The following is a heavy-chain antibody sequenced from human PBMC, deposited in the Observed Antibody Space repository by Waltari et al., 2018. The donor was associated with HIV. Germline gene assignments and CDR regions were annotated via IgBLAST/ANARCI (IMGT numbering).Heavy chain of an antibody. J-gene: IGHJ6*02. V-gene: IGHV3-21*01. CDR3: ARDLILGAGMDV. D-gene: IGHD3-16*01. CDR1: GFTFSSHS. CDR2: ISSRFSYI. Sequence: EVQLMESGGGLVKPGGSLRLSCAGSGFTFSSHSMNWVRQAPGKGLEWVATISSRFSYIFYADSLKGRFTISRDNDKNSLYLQMNSLTAEDTAIYYCARDLILGAGMDVWGQGTTVTVSS.